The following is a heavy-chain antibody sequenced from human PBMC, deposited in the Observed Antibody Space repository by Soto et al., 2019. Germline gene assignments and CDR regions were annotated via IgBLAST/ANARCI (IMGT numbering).Heavy chain of an antibody. J-gene: IGHJ4*02. Sequence: EVQLVESGGALVKPGESLRLSCAASGFTFSISNMAWVRQAPGKGLEWVSAISGSSNYIYYVDSVKGRFTISRDNAKNSLFLQMNSLRAEDTAVYYCAREGDSTGYYSGIYFEYWGQGSLVTASS. CDR2: ISGSSNYI. V-gene: IGHV3-21*01. CDR3: AREGDSTGYYSGIYFEY. CDR1: GFTFSISN. D-gene: IGHD6-19*01.